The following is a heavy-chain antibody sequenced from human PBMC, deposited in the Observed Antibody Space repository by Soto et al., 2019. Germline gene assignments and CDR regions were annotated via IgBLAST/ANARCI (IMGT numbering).Heavy chain of an antibody. CDR3: EREYIRLVAVGVFDY. V-gene: IGHV1-18*01. CDR2: ISPYNGDT. J-gene: IGHJ4*02. CDR1: GYSFGDYG. Sequence: QVQLVQSGAEVKKPGASVKVSCKASGYSFGDYGVSWVRQAPGQGLEWMGWISPYNGDTNYAQNLQGRVTMTTDTSTTTAYIELRRLSADDTAMYYGEREYIRLVAVGVFDYWGQGTQVTVSS. D-gene: IGHD6-13*01.